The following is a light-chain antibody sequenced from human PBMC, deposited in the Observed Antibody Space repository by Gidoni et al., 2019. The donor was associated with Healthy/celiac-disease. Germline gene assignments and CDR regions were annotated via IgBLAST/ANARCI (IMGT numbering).Light chain of an antibody. V-gene: IGKV3-11*01. CDR3: QQRSNGFT. J-gene: IGKJ3*01. CDR1: QSVSSY. Sequence: EIVLTQSPATLSLSPGERAPLSCRASQSVSSYLAWYQQKPGQAPRLLIYDASNRATGIPARFSGSGSGTDFTLTISSLEPEDFAVYYCQQRSNGFTFGPXTKVDIK. CDR2: DAS.